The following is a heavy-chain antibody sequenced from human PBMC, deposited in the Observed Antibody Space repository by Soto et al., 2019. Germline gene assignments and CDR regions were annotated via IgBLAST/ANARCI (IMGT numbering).Heavy chain of an antibody. CDR3: GLSSGLTLPFDY. CDR1: GYTFTGYY. CDR2: INPNSGGT. J-gene: IGHJ4*02. V-gene: IGHV1-2*02. D-gene: IGHD3-22*01. Sequence: ASVKVSCKASGYTFTGYYMHWVRQAPGQGLEWMGWINPNSGGTNYAQKFQGRVTMTRDTSISTAYMELSRLRSDDTAVYYCGLSSGLTLPFDYWGQGTLVTVSS.